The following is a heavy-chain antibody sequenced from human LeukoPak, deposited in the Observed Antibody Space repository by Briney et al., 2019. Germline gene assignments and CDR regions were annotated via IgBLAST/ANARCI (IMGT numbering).Heavy chain of an antibody. J-gene: IGHJ4*02. D-gene: IGHD2-15*01. CDR1: GDSSDNNGFY. V-gene: IGHV4-39*07. CDR3: ARGTRWSDSSFDF. Sequence: SETLSLTCTVSGDSSDNNGFYWGWIRQPPGKGLEWIGNIYYSGSTYYNPSLKSRVTTSVDTSKNQFSLKLSSVTAADTAVYYCARGTRWSDSSFDFWGQGTLVTVSS. CDR2: IYYSGST.